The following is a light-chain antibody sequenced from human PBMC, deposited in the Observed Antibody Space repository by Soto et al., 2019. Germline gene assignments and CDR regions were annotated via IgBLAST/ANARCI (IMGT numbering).Light chain of an antibody. V-gene: IGKV3-20*01. Sequence: EXVLTQSPGTLSLSPGERATLSCRASQSISSPYLAWYQQKPGQAPRLLIDGASSRATGVPDRFSGSGSGTDFTLTISRLEPEDFAVYYCQQYDSWTFGQGTKVDIK. CDR2: GAS. CDR3: QQYDSWT. CDR1: QSISSPY. J-gene: IGKJ1*01.